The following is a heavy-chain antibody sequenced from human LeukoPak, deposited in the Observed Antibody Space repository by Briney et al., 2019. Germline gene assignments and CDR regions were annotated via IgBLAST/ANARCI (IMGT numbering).Heavy chain of an antibody. CDR2: ISYDGSNK. CDR3: ARGRIVVVVDYYYGMDV. D-gene: IGHD2-2*01. J-gene: IGHJ6*02. Sequence: GGSLRLSCAASGFTFSSYAMHWVRQAPGKGLEWVAVISYDGSNKYYADSVKGRFTISRGNSKNTLYLQMNSLRAEDTAVYYRARGRIVVVVDYYYGMDVWGQGTTVTVSS. V-gene: IGHV3-30-3*01. CDR1: GFTFSSYA.